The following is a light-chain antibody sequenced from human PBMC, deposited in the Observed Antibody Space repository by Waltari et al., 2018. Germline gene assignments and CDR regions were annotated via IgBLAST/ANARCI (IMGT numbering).Light chain of an antibody. CDR1: QSLLYNGNDY. J-gene: IGKJ2*01. Sequence: DIVMTQSPLSLPVTPGEPASISCRSSQSLLYNGNDYLGWYVQTPGQVPQRLISLGSSGASGVPDRCSGSVSGTDFARGISRVEAEDVGLYYCMQGRQPGYTFGHGARLEIK. CDR3: MQGRQPGYT. CDR2: LGS. V-gene: IGKV2-28*01.